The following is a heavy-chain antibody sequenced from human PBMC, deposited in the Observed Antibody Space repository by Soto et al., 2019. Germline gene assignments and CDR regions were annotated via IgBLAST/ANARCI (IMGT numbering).Heavy chain of an antibody. D-gene: IGHD2-15*01. J-gene: IGHJ4*02. CDR3: ARVGYCSGGSCLPRAY. CDR1: GYTFTSYG. Sequence: QVQLVQSGAEVKKPGASVKVSCKASGYTFTSYGISWVRQAPGQGLEWMGWISAYNGNTNYAQKLQGRVTMTTDTSTSTASMELRSLRSDDTAVYYCARVGYCSGGSCLPRAYWGQGTLVTVSS. CDR2: ISAYNGNT. V-gene: IGHV1-18*01.